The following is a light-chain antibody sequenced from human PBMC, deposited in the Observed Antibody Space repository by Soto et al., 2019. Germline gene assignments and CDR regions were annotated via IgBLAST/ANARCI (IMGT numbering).Light chain of an antibody. CDR1: QSVTSSY. CDR3: QHYTSSPIT. CDR2: GAA. Sequence: EIVLTQSPATLSLSPGERATLSCRASQSVTSSYLAWYQQKPGQAPRLLMYGAATRATGIPDRFSGSGSGTDFTLTISRLEPEDFAVYYCQHYTSSPITFGQGTRLEIK. V-gene: IGKV3-20*01. J-gene: IGKJ5*01.